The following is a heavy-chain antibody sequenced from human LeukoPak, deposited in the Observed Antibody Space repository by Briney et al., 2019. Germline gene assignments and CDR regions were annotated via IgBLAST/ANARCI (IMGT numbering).Heavy chain of an antibody. J-gene: IGHJ6*03. Sequence: PSETLSLTCTVSGGSISSYYWSWIRQPPGKGLEWIGYIYTSGSTNYHPSLKSRVTISVDTSKNPFSLKLSSVTAADTAVYYCARAEWGYMDVWGKGTTVTVSS. CDR1: GGSISSYY. V-gene: IGHV4-4*09. D-gene: IGHD1-26*01. CDR2: IYTSGST. CDR3: ARAEWGYMDV.